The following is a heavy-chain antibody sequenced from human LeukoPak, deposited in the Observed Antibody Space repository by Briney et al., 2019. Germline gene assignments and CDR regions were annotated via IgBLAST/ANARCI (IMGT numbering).Heavy chain of an antibody. CDR2: SCYSVDT. V-gene: IGHV4-59*01. CDR3: VRITKGTVDY. Sequence: SETLSLTCTVSGGSLSPYYGGWIRQPPGKGLEWIGYSCYSVDTNYPPSLKSRVTISVDTSKNQFSLKVSSVTAADTAVYQWVRITKGTVDYWGQGPLVTVSS. J-gene: IGHJ4*02. CDR1: GGSLSPYY. D-gene: IGHD3-10*01.